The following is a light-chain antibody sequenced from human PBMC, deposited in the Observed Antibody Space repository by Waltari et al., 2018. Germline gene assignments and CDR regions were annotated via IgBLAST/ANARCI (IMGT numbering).Light chain of an antibody. V-gene: IGKV1-8*01. CDR1: QGISSY. J-gene: IGKJ1*01. CDR2: AAS. Sequence: AIGITQSPSSLSSSTGDRATITCRASQGISSYLAWYQQKPGKAPKLLIYAASTLQSGVPSRFSGSGSGTDFTLTISCLQSEDFATYYCQQYYSYQWTFGQGTKVEIK. CDR3: QQYYSYQWT.